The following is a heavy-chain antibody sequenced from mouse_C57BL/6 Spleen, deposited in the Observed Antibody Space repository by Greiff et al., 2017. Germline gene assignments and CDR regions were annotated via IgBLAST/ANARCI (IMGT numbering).Heavy chain of an antibody. J-gene: IGHJ4*01. CDR2: IYPRSGNT. D-gene: IGHD2-1*01. Sequence: VKLVESGAELARPGASVKLSCKASGYTFTSYGISWVKQRTGQGLEWIGEIYPRSGNTYYNEKFKGKATLTADKSSSTAYMELRSLTSEDSAVYFCARRDGNYGGTDYWGQGTSVTVSS. V-gene: IGHV1-81*01. CDR1: GYTFTSYG. CDR3: ARRDGNYGGTDY.